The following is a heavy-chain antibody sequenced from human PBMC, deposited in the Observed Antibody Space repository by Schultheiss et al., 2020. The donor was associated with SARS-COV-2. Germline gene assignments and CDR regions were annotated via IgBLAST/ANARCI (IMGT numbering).Heavy chain of an antibody. Sequence: SQTLSLTCTVSGGSISSGSYYWSWIRQPAGKGLEWIGRIYTSGSTNYNPSLKSRVTISVDTSKNQFSLKLSSVTAADTAVYYCARDLPRGSSYGMDVWGQGTTVTVSS. V-gene: IGHV4-61*02. CDR3: ARDLPRGSSYGMDV. CDR2: IYTSGST. CDR1: GGSISSGSYY. D-gene: IGHD6-6*01. J-gene: IGHJ6*02.